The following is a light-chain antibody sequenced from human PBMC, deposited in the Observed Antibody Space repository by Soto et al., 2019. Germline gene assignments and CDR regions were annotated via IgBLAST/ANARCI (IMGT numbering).Light chain of an antibody. V-gene: IGLV2-14*03. CDR2: DVD. CDR3: SSFTSSTSYV. CDR1: SSDVGSYNS. J-gene: IGLJ1*01. Sequence: NKAASGSGSHRRSIGISCTGTSSDVGSYNSVSWYQQYPGKAPKLMIHDVDNRPSGISDRFSGSKSGNTASLTISGLQAEDEADYYCSSFTSSTSYVFGTGTKVTVL.